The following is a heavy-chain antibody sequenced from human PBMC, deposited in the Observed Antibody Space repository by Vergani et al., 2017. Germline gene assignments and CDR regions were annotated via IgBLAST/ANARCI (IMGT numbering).Heavy chain of an antibody. CDR3: ARVNTETNGQLYYYCYMDV. D-gene: IGHD4-11*01. CDR2: IDHTGRP. CDR1: GGSFTSYH. Sequence: QVQLQQWGGGLLKPSETLSLTCVVNGGSFTSYHWTWIRQSPGEGLEWVGDIDHTGRPDYNPSLKSRLTMSVDKSRNQLSLTLNSVTATDTAIYFCARVNTETNGQLYYYCYMDVWGQGTAVTVS. J-gene: IGHJ6*03. V-gene: IGHV4-34*01.